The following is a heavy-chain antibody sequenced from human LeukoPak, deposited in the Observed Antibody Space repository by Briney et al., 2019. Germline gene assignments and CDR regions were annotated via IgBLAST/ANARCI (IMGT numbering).Heavy chain of an antibody. CDR3: ARGIGCGGDCSDQDAFDI. D-gene: IGHD2-21*02. CDR2: INTNTGNP. J-gene: IGHJ3*02. V-gene: IGHV7-4-1*02. Sequence: ASVKVSCKASVYTFTSYAMNCVRQAPGQGLEWMGWINTNTGNPTYAQGFTGRFVFSLDTSVSTAYLQISSLKAEDTAVYYCARGIGCGGDCSDQDAFDIWGQGTMVTVSS. CDR1: VYTFTSYA.